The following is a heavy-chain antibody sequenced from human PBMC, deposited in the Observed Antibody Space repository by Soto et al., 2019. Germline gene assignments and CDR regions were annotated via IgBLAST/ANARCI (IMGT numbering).Heavy chain of an antibody. CDR2: INHSGST. CDR1: GGSFSGYY. CDR3: ARRGGTVTTEHFDY. J-gene: IGHJ4*02. Sequence: SETLSLTCAVYGGSFSGYYWSWIRQPPGKGLEWIGEINHSGSTNYNPSLKSRVTISVDTSKNQFSLKLSSVTAADTAVYYCARRGGTVTTEHFDYWGQGTLVTVSS. D-gene: IGHD4-17*01. V-gene: IGHV4-34*01.